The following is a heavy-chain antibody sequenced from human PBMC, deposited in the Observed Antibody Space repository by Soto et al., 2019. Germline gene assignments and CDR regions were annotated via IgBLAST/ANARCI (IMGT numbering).Heavy chain of an antibody. D-gene: IGHD2-2*01. CDR3: AKAREYTYALDH. CDR2: VNWNGRTT. J-gene: IGHJ4*02. Sequence: GGSLRLSCAASGFTFDDYVIHWVRQASWKGLEWVASVNWNGRTTLYAAAVKGRFSVSRDNGKNSLYLEMTSLRPNDTALYFCAKAREYTYALDHWGQGILVAVCS. CDR1: GFTFDDYV. V-gene: IGHV3-9*01.